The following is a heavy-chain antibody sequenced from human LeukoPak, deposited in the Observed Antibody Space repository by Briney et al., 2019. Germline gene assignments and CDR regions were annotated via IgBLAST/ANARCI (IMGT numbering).Heavy chain of an antibody. J-gene: IGHJ6*02. CDR1: GGSFSGYY. Sequence: SETLSLTCAVYGGSFSGYYWSWIRQPPGKGLEWIGEINHSGSTNYNPSLKSRVTISVDTSKNQFSLKLSSVTAADTAVYYCARGGHCSGGSCYSDPYYYGMDVWGQGTTVTVSS. CDR2: INHSGST. D-gene: IGHD2-15*01. CDR3: ARGGHCSGGSCYSDPYYYGMDV. V-gene: IGHV4-34*01.